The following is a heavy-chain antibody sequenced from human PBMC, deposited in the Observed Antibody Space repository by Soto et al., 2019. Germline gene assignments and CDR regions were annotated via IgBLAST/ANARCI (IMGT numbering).Heavy chain of an antibody. CDR2: IYYSGST. D-gene: IGHD6-6*01. V-gene: IGHV4-59*01. Sequence: SETLSRTFPVSCGSISSYYWSWIRQPPWKVLDWIGYIYYSGSTNYNPSLKSRVTISVDTSKNQFSLKLSSVTAADTAVYYCARVGSSSSGYGMDVWGQGTTVTLS. CDR1: CGSISSYY. J-gene: IGHJ6*02. CDR3: ARVGSSSSGYGMDV.